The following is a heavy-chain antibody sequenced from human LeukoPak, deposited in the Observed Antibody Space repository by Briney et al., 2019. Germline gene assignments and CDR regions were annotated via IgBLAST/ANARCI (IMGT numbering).Heavy chain of an antibody. CDR1: GYSISGSNYY. CDR3: ASQGSSGYSPFDY. Sequence: SETLSLTCTVSGYSISGSNYYWGWIRQPPGKGLEWIGSIFHSGGTYYNPSLKSRVTISVDTSKNQFSLRLSSVTAADTAVYYCASQGSSGYSPFDYWGQGTLVTVSS. J-gene: IGHJ4*02. CDR2: IFHSGGT. D-gene: IGHD3-22*01. V-gene: IGHV4-39*01.